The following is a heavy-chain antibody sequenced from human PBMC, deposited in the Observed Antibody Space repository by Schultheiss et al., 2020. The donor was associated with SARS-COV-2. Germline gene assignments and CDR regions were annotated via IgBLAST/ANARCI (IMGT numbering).Heavy chain of an antibody. CDR2: ISYDGSNK. J-gene: IGHJ6*02. CDR3: AKSPLIGPRPDNYYYYYGMDV. CDR1: GFTFSSYG. V-gene: IGHV3-30*18. Sequence: GGSLRLSCAASGFTFSSYGMHWVRQAPGKGLEWVAVISYDGSNKYYADSVKGRFTISRDNSKNTLYLQMNSLRAEDTAVYYCAKSPLIGPRPDNYYYYYGMDVWGQGTTVTVSS. D-gene: IGHD3-22*01.